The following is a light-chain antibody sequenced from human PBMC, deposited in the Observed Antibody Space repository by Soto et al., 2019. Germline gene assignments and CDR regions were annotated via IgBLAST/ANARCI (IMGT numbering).Light chain of an antibody. CDR1: QTIRKS. CDR2: GAS. V-gene: IGKV1-39*01. Sequence: DIQMTQSPSSLSASVGDTISITCRSFQTIRKSLNWYQQRPGKAPKLLIFGASTLESGVPSRFSGSGSGTDFTLTVSSLQVEDFATYYCQQTDTIPRTFGQGTKVDI. J-gene: IGKJ1*01. CDR3: QQTDTIPRT.